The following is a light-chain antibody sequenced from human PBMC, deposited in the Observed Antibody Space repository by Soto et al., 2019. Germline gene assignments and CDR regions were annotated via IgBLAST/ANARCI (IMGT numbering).Light chain of an antibody. V-gene: IGKV3-15*01. J-gene: IGKJ1*01. CDR2: DAS. Sequence: EIVMTQSPGTLPVSPGERATLSCRASQSVSSNLAWYQQKPGQAPRLLIYDASTRATGIPARFSGSRSGTEFTLTSSSLQSEHFAVYYCQQYNNWPRTFGQGTKVEIK. CDR1: QSVSSN. CDR3: QQYNNWPRT.